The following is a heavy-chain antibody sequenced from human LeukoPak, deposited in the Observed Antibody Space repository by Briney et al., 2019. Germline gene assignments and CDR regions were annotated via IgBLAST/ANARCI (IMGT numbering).Heavy chain of an antibody. Sequence: ASVKVSCKASGYTFTSYGISWVRQAPGQGLEWMGWISAYNGNTNYAQKLQGRVTMTTDTSTSTADMELRSLRSDDTAVYYCARDSGLSGGSWPLDYWGQGTLVTVSS. D-gene: IGHD2-15*01. CDR2: ISAYNGNT. CDR1: GYTFTSYG. CDR3: ARDSGLSGGSWPLDY. V-gene: IGHV1-18*01. J-gene: IGHJ4*02.